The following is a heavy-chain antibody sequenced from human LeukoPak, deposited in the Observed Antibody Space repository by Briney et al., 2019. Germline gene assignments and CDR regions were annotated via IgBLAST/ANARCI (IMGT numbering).Heavy chain of an antibody. CDR1: GGSISRYY. V-gene: IGHV4-59*01. CDR3: ARSIVGAGGDAFDI. Sequence: KTSETLSLTCTVSGGSISRYYWSWIRQPPGKGREWIGYIYSSASTNYTPSLKSRVTISVDTSKTQFSLKLSSVTAADTAVYYCARSIVGAGGDAFDIWGQGTMVTVSS. D-gene: IGHD1-26*01. CDR2: IYSSAST. J-gene: IGHJ3*02.